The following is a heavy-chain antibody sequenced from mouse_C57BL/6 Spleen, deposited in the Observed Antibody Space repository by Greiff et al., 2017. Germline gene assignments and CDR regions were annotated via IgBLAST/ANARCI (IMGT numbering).Heavy chain of an antibody. J-gene: IGHJ4*01. CDR2: IYPGGGYT. D-gene: IGHD2-4*01. Sequence: VQLQQSGAELVRPGTSVKMSCKASGYTFTNYWIGWAKQRPGHGLEWIGDIYPGGGYTNYNEKFKGKATLTADKSSSTAYMQFSSLTSEDSAIYDCAREDYDHAMGYWGQGTSVTVSS. V-gene: IGHV1-63*01. CDR3: AREDYDHAMGY. CDR1: GYTFTNYW.